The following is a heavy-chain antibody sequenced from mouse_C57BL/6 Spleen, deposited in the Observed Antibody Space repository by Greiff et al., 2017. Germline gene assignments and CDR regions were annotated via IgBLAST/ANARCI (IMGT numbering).Heavy chain of an antibody. CDR2: ISYDGSN. Sequence: EVQLVESGPGLVKPSQSLSLTCSVTGYSITSGYYWNWIRQFPGNKLEWMGYISYDGSNNYNPSLKNRISITRDTSKNQFFLKLNSVTTEDTATYYCARTDYGSNYAMDYWGQGTSVTVSS. D-gene: IGHD1-1*01. J-gene: IGHJ4*01. V-gene: IGHV3-6*01. CDR3: ARTDYGSNYAMDY. CDR1: GYSITSGYY.